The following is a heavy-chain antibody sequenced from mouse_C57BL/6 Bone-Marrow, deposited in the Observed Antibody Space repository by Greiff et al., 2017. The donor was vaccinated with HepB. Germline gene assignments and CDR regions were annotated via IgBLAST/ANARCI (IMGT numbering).Heavy chain of an antibody. Sequence: VKLVESGPGLVAPSQSLSITCTVSGFSLTSYGVHWVRQPPGKGLEWLVVIWSDGSTTYNSALKSRLSISKDNSKSQVFLKMNSLQTDDTAMYYCARGGYYYGSSYRFYAMDYWGQGTSVTVSS. CDR2: IWSDGST. J-gene: IGHJ4*01. CDR1: GFSLTSYG. CDR3: ARGGYYYGSSYRFYAMDY. D-gene: IGHD1-1*01. V-gene: IGHV2-6*03.